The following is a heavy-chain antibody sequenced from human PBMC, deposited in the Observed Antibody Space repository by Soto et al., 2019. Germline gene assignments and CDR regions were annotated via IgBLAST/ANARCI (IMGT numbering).Heavy chain of an antibody. D-gene: IGHD2-2*01. J-gene: IGHJ4*02. V-gene: IGHV3-48*02. CDR1: GFTFRTYS. Sequence: EVQLVESGGGLVQPGGSLRLSCAASGFTFRTYSMTWVRQAPGKGLEWVSYISSGSSTIYYADSVKGRFTISRDNAKNSLYLQMNSLRDEDTAVYYCARMDCSSTSCYSYYFDYWCQGTLVTVSS. CDR2: ISSGSSTI. CDR3: ARMDCSSTSCYSYYFDY.